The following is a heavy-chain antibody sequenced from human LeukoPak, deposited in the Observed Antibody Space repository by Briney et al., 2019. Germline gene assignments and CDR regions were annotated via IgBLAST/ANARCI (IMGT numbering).Heavy chain of an antibody. V-gene: IGHV1-8*03. Sequence: ASVKVSCKASGYTFTSYDINWVRQATGQGLEWMGWMNPNSGNTGYAQKLQGRVTITRNTSISTAYMELSSLRSEDTAVYYCAREVYYYDSRGDDAFDIWGQGTMVSVSS. CDR2: MNPNSGNT. J-gene: IGHJ3*02. CDR3: AREVYYYDSRGDDAFDI. CDR1: GYTFTSYD. D-gene: IGHD3-22*01.